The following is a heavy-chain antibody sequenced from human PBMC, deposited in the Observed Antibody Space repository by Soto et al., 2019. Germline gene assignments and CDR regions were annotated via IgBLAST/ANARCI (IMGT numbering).Heavy chain of an antibody. CDR2: ISYDGRNK. CDR3: AREIKYYYDSSGYYSCYFDN. J-gene: IGHJ4*02. Sequence: GGSLRLSCAACGFSFSSDAMHWVRQAPGKGLEWVAVISYDGRNKYYADSVKGRFTISRDNSKNTLYLQMNSLRAEDTAVYYCAREIKYYYDSSGYYSCYFDNWGQGTLVTVSS. D-gene: IGHD3-22*01. CDR1: GFSFSSDA. V-gene: IGHV3-30*04.